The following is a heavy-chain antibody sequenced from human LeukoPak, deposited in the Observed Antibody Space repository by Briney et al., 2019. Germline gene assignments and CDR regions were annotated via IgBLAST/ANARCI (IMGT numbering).Heavy chain of an antibody. V-gene: IGHV4-38-2*02. CDR2: VYHGGSS. CDR1: GYSISSGFY. J-gene: IGHJ4*02. Sequence: SETLSLTCTVSGYSISSGFYWGWIRQPPGKGLEWIGNVYHGGSSYYNPSLKSRVTISVDTPKNQFSLNLYSVTAADTAVYYCARRVGSSDCFDYWGQGTLVTVSS. CDR3: ARRVGSSDCFDY. D-gene: IGHD6-6*01.